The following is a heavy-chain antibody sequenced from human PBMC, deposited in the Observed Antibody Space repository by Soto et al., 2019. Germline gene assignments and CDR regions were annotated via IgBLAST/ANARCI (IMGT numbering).Heavy chain of an antibody. CDR2: ISGSGGST. Sequence: EVQLLESGGGLVQPGGSLRLSCAASGFTFSSYAMSWVRQAPGKGLEWVSAISGSGGSTYYADSVKGRFTISRDSSKNTLYLQVNSQKAEDTAVYYCAKSPVSAYLVWWFDPWGQGSLVTVSS. CDR3: AKSPVSAYLVWWFDP. V-gene: IGHV3-23*01. CDR1: GFTFSSYA. D-gene: IGHD3-16*01. J-gene: IGHJ5*02.